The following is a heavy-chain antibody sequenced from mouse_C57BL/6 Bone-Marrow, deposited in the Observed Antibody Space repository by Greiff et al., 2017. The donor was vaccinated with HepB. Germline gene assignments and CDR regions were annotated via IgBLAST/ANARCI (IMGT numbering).Heavy chain of an antibody. J-gene: IGHJ3*01. CDR1: GYTFTEYT. CDR2: FYPGSGSI. D-gene: IGHD1-1*01. Sequence: QVQLKQSGAELVKPGASVKLSCKASGYTFTEYTIHWVKQRSGQGLEWIGWFYPGSGSIKYNEKFKDKATLTADKSSSTVYMELSRLTSEDSAVYFCARHEVPFYYYGSSKGFAYWGQGTLVTVSA. CDR3: ARHEVPFYYYGSSKGFAY. V-gene: IGHV1-62-2*01.